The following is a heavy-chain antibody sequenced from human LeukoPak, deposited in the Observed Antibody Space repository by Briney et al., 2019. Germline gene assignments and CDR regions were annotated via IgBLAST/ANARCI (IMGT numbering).Heavy chain of an antibody. J-gene: IGHJ4*02. V-gene: IGHV3-30*03. Sequence: GGSLRLSCAASGFTFSSYGIHWVRQAPGKGLEWVAVTSSDLNVKLYADSVKGRFTISRDNSRSTLYLQMNSLRPEDTAIYYCAREGYYGSGSPPSLYFDYWGQGTLVTVSS. CDR3: AREGYYGSGSPPSLYFDY. CDR1: GFTFSSYG. D-gene: IGHD3-10*01. CDR2: TSSDLNVK.